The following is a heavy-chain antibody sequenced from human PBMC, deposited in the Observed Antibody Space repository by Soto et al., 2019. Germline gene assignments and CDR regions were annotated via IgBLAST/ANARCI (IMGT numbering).Heavy chain of an antibody. CDR1: GGPYSNYS. V-gene: IGHV1-69*02. Sequence: QVQLVQSGAEVKKPGSSVTVSCKASGGPYSNYSISWVRQAPGQGLEWMGRIIPIFGITNYAQKFQGRVTITADKSTSTVYIGLSSLRSEDTAVYYCARSLLGAHDDSHGLNCWAKGTLVSLSS. J-gene: IGHJ4*02. CDR3: ARSLLGAHDDSHGLNC. D-gene: IGHD3-22*01. CDR2: IIPIFGIT.